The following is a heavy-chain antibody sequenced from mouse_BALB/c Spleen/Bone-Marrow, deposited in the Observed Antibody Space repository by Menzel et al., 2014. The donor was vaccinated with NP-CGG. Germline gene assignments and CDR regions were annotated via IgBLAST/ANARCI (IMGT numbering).Heavy chain of an antibody. V-gene: IGHV1-54*01. CDR1: GYAFTNYL. J-gene: IGHJ4*01. Sequence: VQLVESGAELVRPGTSVKVSCKASGYAFTNYLIEWVKQRPGQGLEWIGVINPGSGGTNYNEKFKSKATLTVDKSSSTAYMSLSSLTSEDSAVYYCTRSRRAMDHWGQGTSVTVSS. CDR3: TRSRRAMDH. CDR2: INPGSGGT. D-gene: IGHD2-12*01.